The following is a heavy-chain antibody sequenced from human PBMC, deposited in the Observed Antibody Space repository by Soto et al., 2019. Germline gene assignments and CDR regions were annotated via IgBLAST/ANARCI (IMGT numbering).Heavy chain of an antibody. Sequence: ASVKVSCKASGYTFTSYGISWVRQAPGQGLEWMGWISAYNGNTNYAQKLQGRVTMTTDTSTSTAYMELRSLRSDDTAVYYCARDFVSARNYDFWSGYYNWFDPWGQGTLVTVSS. D-gene: IGHD3-3*01. CDR1: GYTFTSYG. J-gene: IGHJ5*02. CDR2: ISAYNGNT. V-gene: IGHV1-18*01. CDR3: ARDFVSARNYDFWSGYYNWFDP.